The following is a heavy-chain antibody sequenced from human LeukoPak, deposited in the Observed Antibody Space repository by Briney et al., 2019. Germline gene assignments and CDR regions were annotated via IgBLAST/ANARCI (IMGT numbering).Heavy chain of an antibody. J-gene: IGHJ4*02. CDR3: ARADTAMVTDY. CDR2: INWNGGST. Sequence: GGSLRLSCAASGFTFDDYDMSWVRHAPGKGLEWVSGINWNGGSTGYADSVKGRFTISRDNAKNSLYLQMNSLRAEDTALYYCARADTAMVTDYWGQGTLVTVSS. CDR1: GFTFDDYD. V-gene: IGHV3-20*04. D-gene: IGHD5-18*01.